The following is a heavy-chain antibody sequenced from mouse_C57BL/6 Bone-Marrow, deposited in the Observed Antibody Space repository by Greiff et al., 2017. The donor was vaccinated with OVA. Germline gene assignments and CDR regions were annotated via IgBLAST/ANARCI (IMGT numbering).Heavy chain of an antibody. CDR1: GYSFTDYN. Sequence: VQLQQSGPELVKPGASVKISCKASGYSFTDYNMNWVNQSNGKSLEWIGVINPNYGTTSYNQKFKGKATLTVDQSSSTAYMQLNSLTSEDSAVYYCAFYYGSSYRYFDVWGTGTTVTVSS. V-gene: IGHV1-39*01. CDR2: INPNYGTT. J-gene: IGHJ1*03. D-gene: IGHD1-1*01. CDR3: AFYYGSSYRYFDV.